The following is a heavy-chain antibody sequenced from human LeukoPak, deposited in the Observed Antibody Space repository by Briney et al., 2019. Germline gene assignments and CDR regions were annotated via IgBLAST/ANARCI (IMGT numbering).Heavy chain of an antibody. CDR3: ARESLGKYSSGWYYFDY. J-gene: IGHJ4*02. D-gene: IGHD6-19*01. Sequence: PSETLSLTCTVSGGSISSYYWSWIRQPPGKGLEWIGYIYYSGSTNYNPSLKSRVTISVDTSKNQFSLKLSSVTAADTAVYYCARESLGKYSSGWYYFDYWGQGTLVTVSS. CDR2: IYYSGST. CDR1: GGSISSYY. V-gene: IGHV4-59*12.